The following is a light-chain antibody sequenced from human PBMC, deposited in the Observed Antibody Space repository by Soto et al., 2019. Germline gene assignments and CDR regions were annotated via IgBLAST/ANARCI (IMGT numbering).Light chain of an antibody. CDR1: TGAVTSGQY. J-gene: IGLJ1*01. Sequence: QAVVTQEPSLTVSPGGTVTLTCGSSTGAVTSGQYPYWFQQKPGQAPRTLIFDTSNKHSWAPARFSDSLLGGKAALTLSGAQPEDEAEYYCLLSYNGLYVFGTGTKVTVL. CDR2: DTS. V-gene: IGLV7-46*01. CDR3: LLSYNGLYV.